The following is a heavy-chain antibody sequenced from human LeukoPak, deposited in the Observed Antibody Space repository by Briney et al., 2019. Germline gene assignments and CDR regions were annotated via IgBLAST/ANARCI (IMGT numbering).Heavy chain of an antibody. CDR1: GYIFTNYW. CDR2: IYPADSHT. D-gene: IGHD5-12*01. V-gene: IGHV5-51*01. CDR3: ARRNYDVRGHPPSFDY. Sequence: GESLQISCKASGYIFTNYWIGWVRQMPGKGLEWMGIIYPADSHTRYSPSFQGQVTISADMSITTAYLQWNSLKASDTAMYYCARRNYDVRGHPPSFDYWGQGTLVTVSA. J-gene: IGHJ4*02.